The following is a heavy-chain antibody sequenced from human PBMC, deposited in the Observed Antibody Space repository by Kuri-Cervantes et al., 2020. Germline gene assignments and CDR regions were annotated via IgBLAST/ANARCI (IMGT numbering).Heavy chain of an antibody. CDR3: ARDSVVTYYDFWSGYPASDYYYYGMDV. D-gene: IGHD3-3*01. V-gene: IGHV3-23*01. CDR2: ISGGGTTT. Sequence: GGSLRLSCAVSGFTFTAYGMSWARQVPGRGLEWVSAISGGGTTTSYADSVKGRFTISRDNSKNTLYLQMNSLRAEDTAVYYCARDSVVTYYDFWSGYPASDYYYYGMDVWGQGTTVTVSS. CDR1: GFTFTAYG. J-gene: IGHJ6*02.